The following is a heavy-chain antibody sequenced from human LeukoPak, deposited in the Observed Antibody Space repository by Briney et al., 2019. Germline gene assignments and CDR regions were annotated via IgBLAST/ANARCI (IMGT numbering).Heavy chain of an antibody. V-gene: IGHV4-30-4*01. CDR3: ARETGLCYFDY. CDR1: GGSISSGDYY. Sequence: SETLSLTCTVSGGSISSGDYYWNWIRQPPGKGLEWIGHIYYSGSTYYNPPLKSRVTISVDTSKNQFSLKLSSVTAADTAVCFCARETGLCYFDYWGQGTLVTVSS. D-gene: IGHD1-14*01. J-gene: IGHJ4*02. CDR2: IYYSGST.